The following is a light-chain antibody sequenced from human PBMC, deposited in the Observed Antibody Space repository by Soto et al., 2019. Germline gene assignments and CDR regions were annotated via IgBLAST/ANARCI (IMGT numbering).Light chain of an antibody. CDR2: AAS. V-gene: IGKV1-27*01. CDR1: QGIIDY. J-gene: IGKJ1*01. CDR3: QKYDTAPQT. Sequence: DIQMTQSPSSLSASVGDTVTITCRASQGIIDYLAWYQQRPGKVPKLLIYAASTLQTGVPSRFSGSGAGTDFTLTISSLQPEDVATYYCQKYDTAPQTFGKGTRVEIK.